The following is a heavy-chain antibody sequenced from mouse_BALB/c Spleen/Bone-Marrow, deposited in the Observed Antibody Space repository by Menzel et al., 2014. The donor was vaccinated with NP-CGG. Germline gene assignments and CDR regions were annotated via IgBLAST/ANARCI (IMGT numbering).Heavy chain of an antibody. J-gene: IGHJ3*01. CDR3: ARHAYYDQTEVSFVY. CDR2: ISGGGSYT. CDR1: GFTFSNYG. D-gene: IGHD2-4*01. Sequence: EVKLVESGGGLVKSGGSLRLSCAASGFTFSNYGMSWVRQTPEKRLEWVATISGGGSYTFYSDSVKGRFTISRDNAKNNLYLQLRSLRSEDTALYYCARHAYYDQTEVSFVYWGQGTLVTVSA. V-gene: IGHV5-9-2*01.